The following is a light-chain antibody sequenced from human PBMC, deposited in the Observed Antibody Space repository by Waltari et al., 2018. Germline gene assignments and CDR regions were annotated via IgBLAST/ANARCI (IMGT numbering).Light chain of an antibody. V-gene: IGLV2-14*01. J-gene: IGLJ1*01. CDR3: TSYTSSSTYV. CDR2: DVR. Sequence: QSALTQPASVSGSPGQSITISCTGTSSDVGGYKYVSWYQQHPGKAPKLMTYDVRKRPSGVSNGVSGSKSGNTASLTISGLQAEDEADYYCTSYTSSSTYVFGTGTKVTVL. CDR1: SSDVGGYKY.